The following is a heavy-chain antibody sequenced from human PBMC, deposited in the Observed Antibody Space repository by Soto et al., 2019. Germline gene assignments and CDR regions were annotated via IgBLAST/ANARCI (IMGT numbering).Heavy chain of an antibody. J-gene: IGHJ4*02. CDR3: ARESGRWWAFDY. D-gene: IGHD2-15*01. V-gene: IGHV1-69*12. CDR2: IIPIFGTA. CDR1: GGTFSSYA. Sequence: QVQLVQSGAEVKKPGSSVKVSCKASGGTFSSYAISWVRQAPGQGLEWMGGIIPIFGTANYAQKFQGRVTRTAEEATGTADMELGGVRSEDRAADCCARESGRWWAFDYWGQGTLVTVSS.